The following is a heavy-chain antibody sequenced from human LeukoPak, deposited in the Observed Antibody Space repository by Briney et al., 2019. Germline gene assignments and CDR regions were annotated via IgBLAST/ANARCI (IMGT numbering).Heavy chain of an antibody. CDR2: INGGSEDS. CDR3: GRTIAQYSNSWLYYFYGLDV. CDR1: GFTFGGYA. Sequence: GGSLRLSCTASGFTFGGYAMTWVRQAPGKGLEWVSSINGGSEDSYYADSVKGRFTISRDNSRSTLYLQMNSLRADDTAVYYCGRTIAQYSNSWLYYFYGLDVWGQGTTVTVSS. J-gene: IGHJ6*02. V-gene: IGHV3-23*01. D-gene: IGHD6-13*01.